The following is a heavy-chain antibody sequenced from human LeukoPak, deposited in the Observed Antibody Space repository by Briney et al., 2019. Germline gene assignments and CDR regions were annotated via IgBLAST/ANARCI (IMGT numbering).Heavy chain of an antibody. J-gene: IGHJ5*02. D-gene: IGHD4-17*01. CDR1: GGSISSDNYY. V-gene: IGHV4-39*07. Sequence: SETLSLTCTVSGGSISSDNYYWGWIRQPPGKGLEWIGSIYYSGTTYYNPSLKSRVTISVDTSKNQFSLKLSSVTAADTAVYYCARAPYGDYAEGWFDLWGQGTLVTVSS. CDR3: ARAPYGDYAEGWFDL. CDR2: IYYSGTT.